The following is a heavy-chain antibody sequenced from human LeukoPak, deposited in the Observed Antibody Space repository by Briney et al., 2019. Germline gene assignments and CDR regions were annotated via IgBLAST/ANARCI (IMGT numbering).Heavy chain of an antibody. J-gene: IGHJ4*02. CDR3: AKAAYCTSTSCHFSGYAQRPLDS. D-gene: IGHD2-2*01. Sequence: PGGSLRLSCVASGFTFNTYGIHWVRQAPGKGLEWVAGISVYGNNKDYSDSVKGRFTISRDNSKNTLSLKMNSLRAEDTAVYYCAKAAYCTSTSCHFSGYAQRPLDSWGQGTLVTVSS. V-gene: IGHV3-30*18. CDR2: ISVYGNNK. CDR1: GFTFNTYG.